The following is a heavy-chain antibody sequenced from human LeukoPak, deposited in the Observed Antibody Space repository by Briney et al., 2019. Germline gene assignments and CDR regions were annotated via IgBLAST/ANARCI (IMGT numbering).Heavy chain of an antibody. V-gene: IGHV4-61*02. D-gene: IGHD2-2*01. J-gene: IGHJ6*03. CDR3: ARDFVVVVPAAYKRDYYYYYCMDV. CDR1: GGSISSGSYY. CDR2: IYTSGST. Sequence: SETLSLTCTVSGGSISSGSYYWSWIRQPAGKGLEWIGRIYTSGSTNYNPSLKSRVTISVDTSKNQFSLKLSSVTAADTAVYYCARDFVVVVPAAYKRDYYYYYCMDVWGKGTTVTVSS.